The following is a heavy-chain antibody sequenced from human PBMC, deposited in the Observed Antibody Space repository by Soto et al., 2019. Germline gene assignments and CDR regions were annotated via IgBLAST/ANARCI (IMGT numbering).Heavy chain of an antibody. J-gene: IGHJ5*02. CDR2: IYYSGST. CDR3: ARQVVAYCSGGSCYSPNSNWFDP. CDR1: GGSISSSSYY. V-gene: IGHV4-39*01. Sequence: SETLSLTCTVSGGSISSSSYYWGWIRQPPGKGLEWIGSIYYSGSTYYNPSLKSRVTISVDTSKNQFSLKLSSVTAADTAVYYCARQVVAYCSGGSCYSPNSNWFDPWGQGTLVTVSS. D-gene: IGHD2-15*01.